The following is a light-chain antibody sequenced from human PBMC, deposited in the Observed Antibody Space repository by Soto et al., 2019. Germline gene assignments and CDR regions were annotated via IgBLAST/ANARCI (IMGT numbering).Light chain of an antibody. J-gene: IGLJ2*01. CDR2: EDD. V-gene: IGLV6-57*04. CDR3: QSYDSTNPVV. CDR1: SGNIASNY. Sequence: NFMLTQPHSVSESPGKTVTISCTRSSGNIASNYVQWYQQRPGSAPTTLIYEDDQRPSGVPDRFSGSIDSSSNSASLTISGLKTEDEADYYCQSYDSTNPVVFGGGTKVTVL.